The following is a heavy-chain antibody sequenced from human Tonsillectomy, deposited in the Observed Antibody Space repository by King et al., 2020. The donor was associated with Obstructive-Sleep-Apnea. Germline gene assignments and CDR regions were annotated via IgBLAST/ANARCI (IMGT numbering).Heavy chain of an antibody. CDR3: ARGGWFGELEYNWFDP. CDR1: GYTFNTYG. Sequence: AQLVQSGAEVKKPGASVKVSCKASGYTFNTYGISWVRQAPGQGLEWMGWISVYNGNTHYAQKFQGRVTMTTDTSTNTAYMELRSLRADDTAVYYCARGGWFGELEYNWFDPWGQGTLVTVSS. D-gene: IGHD3-10*01. V-gene: IGHV1-18*01. CDR2: ISVYNGNT. J-gene: IGHJ5*02.